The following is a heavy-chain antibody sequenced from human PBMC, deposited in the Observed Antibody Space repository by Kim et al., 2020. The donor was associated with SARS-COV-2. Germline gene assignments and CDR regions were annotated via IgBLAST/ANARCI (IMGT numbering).Heavy chain of an antibody. Sequence: SETLSLTCTVSGVSIITDIYYWDWIRQPPGKGLEWVGTISYSGTTTYNPSLKSRLTMSVDTHQKQFSLKLNSLTAADTAMYFCASHNLLTAYSFDSWGQGTLVTVSS. CDR2: ISYSGTT. V-gene: IGHV4-39*01. CDR3: ASHNLLTAYSFDS. CDR1: GVSIITDIYY. J-gene: IGHJ4*02. D-gene: IGHD2-21*02.